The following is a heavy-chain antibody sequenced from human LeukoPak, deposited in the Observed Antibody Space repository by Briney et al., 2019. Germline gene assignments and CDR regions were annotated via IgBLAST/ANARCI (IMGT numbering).Heavy chain of an antibody. CDR3: ARHGGPSGPAGMDV. J-gene: IGHJ6*02. V-gene: IGHV4-59*08. D-gene: IGHD3-16*01. CDR1: GGSVSPYY. CDR2: FHYTGST. Sequence: SETLSLTCTVSGGSVSPYYWSWIRQPPGKGLEGIGFFHYTGSTNYNPSLKSLVTVSLDTSKNQLSLNLPSVTATDTAVYYCARHGGPSGPAGMDVWGQGTTVIVSS.